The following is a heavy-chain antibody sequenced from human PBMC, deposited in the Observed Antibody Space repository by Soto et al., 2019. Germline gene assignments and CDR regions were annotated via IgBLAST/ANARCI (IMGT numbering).Heavy chain of an antibody. D-gene: IGHD2-21*02. J-gene: IGHJ4*02. V-gene: IGHV3-23*01. CDR2: ISGSGGSS. Sequence: GGSLRLSCAASGFTFSSYAMSRDRQAPGKGLEWVSAISGSGGSSYYADSVKGRFSISRDNSENTLYLKMNSLRAEDAAVYYWAKDVGTGDDYWGQGTLVTVSS. CDR3: AKDVGTGDDY. CDR1: GFTFSSYA.